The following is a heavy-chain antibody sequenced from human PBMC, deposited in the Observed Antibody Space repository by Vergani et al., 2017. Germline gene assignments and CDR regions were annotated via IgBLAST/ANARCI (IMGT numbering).Heavy chain of an antibody. CDR2: ITGSGGGT. CDR1: GFTFSSYA. CDR3: AKGDCSSTSCYVFDY. J-gene: IGHJ4*02. Sequence: EVQLLESGGGLVQPGGSLRLSCAASGFTFSSYAMSWVRQAPGKGLEWVSSITGSGGGTYFADSVKGRFTISRDNSKNMLYLQMSSLRAEDTDIYSCAKGDCSSTSCYVFDYWGQGTLVTVSA. D-gene: IGHD2-2*01. V-gene: IGHV3-23*01.